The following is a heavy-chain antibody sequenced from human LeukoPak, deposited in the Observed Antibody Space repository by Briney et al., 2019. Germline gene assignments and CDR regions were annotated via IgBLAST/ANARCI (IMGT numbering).Heavy chain of an antibody. CDR2: IYYSGST. V-gene: IGHV4-31*03. Sequence: PSQTLCLTCTVSGGSISSGGYYWSWIRQHPGKGLEWIGYIYYSGSTYYNPSLKSRVTISVDTSKNQFSLKLSSVTAADTAVYYCAREERGYNYFDYWGQGTLVTVSS. CDR3: AREERGYNYFDY. D-gene: IGHD1-1*01. J-gene: IGHJ4*02. CDR1: GGSISSGGYY.